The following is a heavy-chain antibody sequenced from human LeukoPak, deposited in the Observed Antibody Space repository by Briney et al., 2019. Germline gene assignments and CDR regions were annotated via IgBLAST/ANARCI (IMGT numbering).Heavy chain of an antibody. Sequence: SVKVSCKASGGTFYNYAITWVRQAPGQGLEWMGRLVPIFGTASFAQKFQGRVTITTDESTSTAYLELSSLRFEDTAMYYCVRGLNYFVSGSYQDDYWGQGTLVTVSS. CDR1: GGTFYNYA. J-gene: IGHJ4*02. V-gene: IGHV1-69*05. CDR2: LVPIFGTA. D-gene: IGHD3-10*01. CDR3: VRGLNYFVSGSYQDDY.